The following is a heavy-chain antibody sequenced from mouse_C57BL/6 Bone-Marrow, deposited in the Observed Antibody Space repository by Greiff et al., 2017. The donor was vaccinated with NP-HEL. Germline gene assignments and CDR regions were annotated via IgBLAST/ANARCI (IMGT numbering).Heavy chain of an antibody. Sequence: QVQLQQPGAELVKPGASVKLSCKASGYTFTSYWMQWVKQRPGQGLEWIGEIYPRSGNTYYNEKFKGKATLTADKSSSTAYMELRSLTSEDSAVYFCARENSNPAWFAYWGQGTLVTVSA. CDR2: IYPRSGNT. CDR3: ARENSNPAWFAY. V-gene: IGHV1-81*01. J-gene: IGHJ3*01. D-gene: IGHD2-5*01. CDR1: GYTFTSYW.